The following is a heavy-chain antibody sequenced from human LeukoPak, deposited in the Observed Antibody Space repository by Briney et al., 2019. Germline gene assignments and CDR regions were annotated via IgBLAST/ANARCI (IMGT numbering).Heavy chain of an antibody. D-gene: IGHD3-10*01. J-gene: IGHJ4*02. CDR2: FRGSGGST. CDR1: GSPFSTYS. CDR3: AKHYYGSGSYYRTPFDY. V-gene: IGHV3-23*01. Sequence: GGPLSLPGPAPGSPFSTYSRNWAGQAQGKGLEWASAFRGSGGSTYYADSVKGRFTISRDNSKNTLYLQMNSLRAEDTAVYYCAKHYYGSGSYYRTPFDYWGQGTLVTVSS.